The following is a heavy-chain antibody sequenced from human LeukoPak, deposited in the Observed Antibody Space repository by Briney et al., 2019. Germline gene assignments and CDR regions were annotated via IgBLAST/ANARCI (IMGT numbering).Heavy chain of an antibody. CDR3: ARAAKEHSSGWYYFDY. Sequence: VGSPRLSCAASGLTVSSNYMSWVRQAPGKGLEWVSIIYSGGTTYYADSVKGRFTISRDNSKNTLYLQMNSLRAEDTSVYFCARAAKEHSSGWYYFDYWGQGTFVPVSS. V-gene: IGHV3-66*01. CDR1: GLTVSSNY. CDR2: IYSGGTT. J-gene: IGHJ4*02. D-gene: IGHD6-19*01.